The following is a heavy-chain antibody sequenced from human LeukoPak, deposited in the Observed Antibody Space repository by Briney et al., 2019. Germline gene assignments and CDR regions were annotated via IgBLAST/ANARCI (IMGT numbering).Heavy chain of an antibody. CDR1: GGSFSGYY. V-gene: IGHV4-34*01. Sequence: PSETLSLTCAVYGGSFSGYYWSWIRQPPGKGLEWIGEINHSGSTNYNPSLKSRVTISVDTSKNQFSLKLSSVTAADTAVYYCARTQPDSSSWRYYYYYGMDVWGQGTTVTVSS. D-gene: IGHD6-13*01. CDR2: INHSGST. CDR3: ARTQPDSSSWRYYYYYGMDV. J-gene: IGHJ6*02.